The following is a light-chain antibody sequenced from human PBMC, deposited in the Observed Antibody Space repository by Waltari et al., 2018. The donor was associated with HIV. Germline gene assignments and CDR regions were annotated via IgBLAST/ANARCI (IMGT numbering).Light chain of an antibody. J-gene: IGLJ3*02. CDR2: SNN. CDR1: STNIGSNT. Sequence: QSVLTQPPSASGTPGPRVTISCSGRSTNIGSNTVNWYQQLPGTAPKLLIYSNNQRPSGVPDRFSGSKSGTSASLAISGLQSEDEADYYCAAWDDSLNGWVFGGGTKLTVL. V-gene: IGLV1-44*01. CDR3: AAWDDSLNGWV.